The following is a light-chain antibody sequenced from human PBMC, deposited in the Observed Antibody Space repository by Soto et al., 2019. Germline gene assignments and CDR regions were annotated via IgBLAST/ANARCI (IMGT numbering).Light chain of an antibody. CDR2: AAS. CDR1: QSIRTY. Sequence: DIQMTQSPSTLSASVGDGVTVTCRASQSIRTYLNWYQQKPGKAPNLLIYAASTLQSGVPSRFSGSGSGTDFTLTISSLQPEDFATYFCQQSFNTVMYTFGQGTKVDI. J-gene: IGKJ2*01. V-gene: IGKV1-39*01. CDR3: QQSFNTVMYT.